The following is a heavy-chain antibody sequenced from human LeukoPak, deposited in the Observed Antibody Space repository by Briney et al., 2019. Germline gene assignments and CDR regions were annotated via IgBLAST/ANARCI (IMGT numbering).Heavy chain of an antibody. J-gene: IGHJ6*04. CDR3: AELGITMIGGV. Sequence: PGGSLRLSCAASGFTFSSYGMSWVRQAPGKGLEWVSRINSDGSSTDYADSVKGRFTISRDNAKNPLYLQMNSLRAEDTAVYYCAELGITMIGGVWGKGTTVTISS. CDR1: GFTFSSYG. D-gene: IGHD3-10*02. CDR2: INSDGSST. V-gene: IGHV3-74*01.